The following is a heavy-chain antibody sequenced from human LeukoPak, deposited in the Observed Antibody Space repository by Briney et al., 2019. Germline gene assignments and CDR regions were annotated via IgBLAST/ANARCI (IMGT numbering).Heavy chain of an antibody. D-gene: IGHD1-26*01. Sequence: ASVKVSCKASGGTFSSYAISWVRQAPGQGLEWMGWINPNSGGTNYAQKLQGRVTMTRDTSISTAYMELSRLRSDDTAVYYCARGPIVGATYRPIDYWGQGTLVTVSS. CDR2: INPNSGGT. V-gene: IGHV1-2*02. CDR3: ARGPIVGATYRPIDY. J-gene: IGHJ4*02. CDR1: GGTFSSYA.